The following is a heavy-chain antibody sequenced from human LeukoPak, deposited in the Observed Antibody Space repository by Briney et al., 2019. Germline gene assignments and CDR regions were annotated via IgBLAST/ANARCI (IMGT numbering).Heavy chain of an antibody. V-gene: IGHV4-4*09. Sequence: SETLSLTCTVSGGSISSYYWSWIRQPPGKGLEWIGYIYTSGSTNYNPSLKSRVTISVDTSKNQFSLKLSSVTAADTAVYYCARSFVAGRPPGYWGQGTLVTVSS. CDR3: ARSFVAGRPPGY. J-gene: IGHJ4*02. CDR1: GGSISSYY. D-gene: IGHD2-15*01. CDR2: IYTSGST.